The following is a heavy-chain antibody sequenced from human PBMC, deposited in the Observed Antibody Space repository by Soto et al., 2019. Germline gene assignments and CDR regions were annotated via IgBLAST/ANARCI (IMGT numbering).Heavy chain of an antibody. CDR1: GFTFSSYA. J-gene: IGHJ4*02. V-gene: IGHV3-30-3*01. CDR2: ISYDGSNK. CDR3: ARDLRYQLRFFDY. D-gene: IGHD2-2*01. Sequence: PGGSLRLSCAASGFTFSSYAMHWVRQAPGKGLEWVAVISYDGSNKYYADSVKGRFTISRDNSKNTLYLQMNSLRAEDTAVYYCARDLRYQLRFFDYWGQGNLVTVSS.